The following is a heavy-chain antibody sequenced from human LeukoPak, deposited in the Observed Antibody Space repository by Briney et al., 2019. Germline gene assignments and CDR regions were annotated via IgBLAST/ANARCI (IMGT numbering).Heavy chain of an antibody. J-gene: IGHJ4*01. Sequence: SETLSLTCSVSGGSISTYYWSWIRPPAGKGLEWIAQIHTSGSTNFNPSLKSRVSISMDTPNNQFSLMISSVTAADTAIYYCAGRGLSTGWTFDYWGHGTLVTVSS. D-gene: IGHD6-19*01. V-gene: IGHV4-4*07. CDR3: AGRGLSTGWTFDY. CDR1: GGSISTYY. CDR2: IHTSGST.